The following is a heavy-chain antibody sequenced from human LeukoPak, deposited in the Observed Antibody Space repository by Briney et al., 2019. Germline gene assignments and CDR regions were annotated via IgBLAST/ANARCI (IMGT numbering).Heavy chain of an antibody. CDR1: GFTVSNNY. J-gene: IGHJ4*02. CDR3: AILSTDYFDY. V-gene: IGHV3-53*01. Sequence: GGSLRLSCAASGFTVSNNYMSWVRQAPGKGLKWVSVIYSGGSTYYADSVKGRFTISRDNSKNTIFLQMSSLRADDTAVYYCAILSTDYFDYWGQGTLVTVSS. D-gene: IGHD4-17*01. CDR2: IYSGGST.